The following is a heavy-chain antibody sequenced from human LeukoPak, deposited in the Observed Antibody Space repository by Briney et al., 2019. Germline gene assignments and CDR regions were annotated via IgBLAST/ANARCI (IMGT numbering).Heavy chain of an antibody. V-gene: IGHV3-30*02. Sequence: TGGSLRLSCAASGFTFSDSVMHWVRQPPGKGLEWVAFIRYDGTNKDYADSVKGRFSISRDNSKNTLYLQMDSLRAEDTALYYCAKEGNWYSLDNWGQGTPVTVSS. D-gene: IGHD2-21*02. CDR3: AKEGNWYSLDN. CDR1: GFTFSDSV. CDR2: IRYDGTNK. J-gene: IGHJ4*02.